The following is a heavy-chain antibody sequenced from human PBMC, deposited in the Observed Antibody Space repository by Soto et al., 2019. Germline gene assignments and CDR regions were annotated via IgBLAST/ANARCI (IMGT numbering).Heavy chain of an antibody. J-gene: IGHJ4*03. CDR1: VCSLREFGHF. CDR3: ATGSGGLQLNGMDS. D-gene: IGHD2-8*01. V-gene: IGHV4-31*03. Sequence: LCLTFTVSVCSLREFGHFWTGIPPRPGRGLEWIGYSTYTGVTYYSASIQCRISSSVDTSMNQCCLTLNYVTAYDTAVYYCATGSGGLQLNGMDSWGHGTMVTVSS. CDR2: STYTGVT.